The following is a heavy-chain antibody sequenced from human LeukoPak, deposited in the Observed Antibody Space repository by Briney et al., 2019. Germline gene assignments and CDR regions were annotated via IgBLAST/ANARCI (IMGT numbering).Heavy chain of an antibody. CDR2: IYHSGST. J-gene: IGHJ4*02. V-gene: IGHV4-4*02. CDR1: GGSISSSNW. D-gene: IGHD5-12*01. Sequence: SETLSLTCAVSGGSISSSNWWSWGRQPPGKGLEWIGEIYHSGSTNYNPSLKSRVTISVDKSKNQFSLKLSSVTAADTAVYYCARVLATQRPYDFDSWGQGTLVTVAS. CDR3: ARVLATQRPYDFDS.